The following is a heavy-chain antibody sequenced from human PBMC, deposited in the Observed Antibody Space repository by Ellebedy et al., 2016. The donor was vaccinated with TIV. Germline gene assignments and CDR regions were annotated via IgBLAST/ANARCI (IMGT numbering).Heavy chain of an antibody. V-gene: IGHV4-39*07. J-gene: IGHJ5*02. CDR3: AREGRFATYWFDP. Sequence: SETLSLXXTVSGGSMTTTLHYWAWVRQPPGKGLEWIGTIHYSGSTYYSPSLKSRATISVDTSKNQFSLKLRSVTAADTAVYYCAREGRFATYWFDPWGQGTLVTVSS. CDR2: IHYSGST. CDR1: GGSMTTTLHY. D-gene: IGHD3-10*01.